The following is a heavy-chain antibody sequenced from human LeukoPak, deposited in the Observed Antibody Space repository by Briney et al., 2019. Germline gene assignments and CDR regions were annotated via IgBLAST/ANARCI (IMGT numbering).Heavy chain of an antibody. CDR3: ARDRDSSGFDY. Sequence: SETLSLTCTVSGGSISSYYWSWIRQPPGKGLEWIGYIYYSGSTNYNPSLKSRVTISLDTSKNQFSLKLSSVTAADTAVYYCARDRDSSGFDYWGQGTLVTVSS. D-gene: IGHD3-22*01. J-gene: IGHJ4*02. CDR1: GGSISSYY. CDR2: IYYSGST. V-gene: IGHV4-59*01.